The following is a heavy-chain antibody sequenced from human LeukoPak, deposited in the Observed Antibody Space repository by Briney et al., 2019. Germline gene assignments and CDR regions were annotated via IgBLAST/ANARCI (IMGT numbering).Heavy chain of an antibody. CDR1: GGSISSSSYY. J-gene: IGHJ4*02. D-gene: IGHD5-12*01. CDR2: IYYSGST. V-gene: IGHV4-39*07. CDR3: AREYSGYSYFDY. Sequence: PSETLSLTCTVSGGSISSSSYYWGWIRQPPGKGLEWIGSIYYSGSTYYNPSLKSRVTISVDTSKNQFSLKLSSVTAADTAVYYCAREYSGYSYFDYWGQGTLVTVSS.